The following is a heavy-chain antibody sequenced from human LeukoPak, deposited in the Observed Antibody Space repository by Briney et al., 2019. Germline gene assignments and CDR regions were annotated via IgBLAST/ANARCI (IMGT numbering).Heavy chain of an antibody. V-gene: IGHV4-61*02. CDR1: GGSISSGFYY. D-gene: IGHD3-3*01. CDR2: IYTNGST. Sequence: SQTLSLTCTVSGGSISSGFYYWSWIRQPAGGGLEWIGRIYTNGSTNYSPFLKSRVTISIDTSKNQFSLKLSSVTAADTAVYYCARSHDFWSSSDNWFDPCGQGTLVTVSS. CDR3: ARSHDFWSSSDNWFDP. J-gene: IGHJ5*02.